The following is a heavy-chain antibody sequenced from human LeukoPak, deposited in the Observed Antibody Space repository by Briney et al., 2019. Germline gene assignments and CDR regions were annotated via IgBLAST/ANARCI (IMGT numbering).Heavy chain of an antibody. J-gene: IGHJ4*02. V-gene: IGHV3-48*04. Sequence: GGSLRLSCAASGFTFSSYSMNWVRQAPGKGLEWVSYISSSSSTIYYADSVKGRFTISRDNAKNSLYLQMNSLRAEDTAVYYCARDDRAYDSSGYYYWGQGTLVTVSS. CDR1: GFTFSSYS. D-gene: IGHD3-22*01. CDR2: ISSSSSTI. CDR3: ARDDRAYDSSGYYY.